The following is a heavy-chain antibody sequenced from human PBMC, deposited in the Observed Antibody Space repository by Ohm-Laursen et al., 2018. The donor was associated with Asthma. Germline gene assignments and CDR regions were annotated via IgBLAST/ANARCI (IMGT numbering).Heavy chain of an antibody. D-gene: IGHD3-3*01. J-gene: IGHJ4*02. Sequence: SLRLSCAASGFTFSSYGMHWVRPARGKGLEWVAVIWYDGSNKYYADSVKGRFTISRDNSKNTLYLQMNSLRAEDSAVYYCAKGGISIHFDFWGQGTLVTVSS. CDR2: IWYDGSNK. CDR3: AKGGISIHFDF. V-gene: IGHV3-33*06. CDR1: GFTFSSYG.